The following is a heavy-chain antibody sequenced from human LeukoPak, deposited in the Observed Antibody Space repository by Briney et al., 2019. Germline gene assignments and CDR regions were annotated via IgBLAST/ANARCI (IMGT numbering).Heavy chain of an antibody. V-gene: IGHV3-21*04. CDR2: ISSSSSYI. CDR3: AKDSRSGTLNNWFDP. J-gene: IGHJ5*02. CDR1: GFTFSDYS. Sequence: PGGSLRLSCAASGFTFSDYSMNWVRQAPGKGLEWVSSISSSSSYIYYAEPMKGRLTISRDNAKNTLYLQMNSLRAEDTAVYYCAKDSRSGTLNNWFDPWGQGTLVTVSS.